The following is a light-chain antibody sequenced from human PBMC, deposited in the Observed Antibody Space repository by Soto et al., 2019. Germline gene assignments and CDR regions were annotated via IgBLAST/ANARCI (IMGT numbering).Light chain of an antibody. V-gene: IGKV1-39*01. Sequence: DIQMTQSPSSLSASVGDRVTITCRASQSISSYLNWYQQKPGKAPNLVIYTASNLQSGVPSRFSGSGSGTDFTLTISSLQPEDFATYLCQQSYSTPSTFGQGTKV. J-gene: IGKJ1*01. CDR2: TAS. CDR3: QQSYSTPST. CDR1: QSISSY.